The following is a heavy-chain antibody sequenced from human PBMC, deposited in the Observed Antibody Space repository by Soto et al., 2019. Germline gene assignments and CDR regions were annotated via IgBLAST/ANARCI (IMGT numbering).Heavy chain of an antibody. CDR1: GGSISSYY. CDR2: IYYSGST. Sequence: PSETLSLTCTVSGGSISSYYWSWIRQPPGKGLERIGYIYYSGSTNYNPSLKSRVTISVDTSKNQFSLKLSSVTAADTAVYYCARQPHRRLVILDYWGQGTLVTVSS. V-gene: IGHV4-59*08. D-gene: IGHD3-9*01. J-gene: IGHJ4*02. CDR3: ARQPHRRLVILDY.